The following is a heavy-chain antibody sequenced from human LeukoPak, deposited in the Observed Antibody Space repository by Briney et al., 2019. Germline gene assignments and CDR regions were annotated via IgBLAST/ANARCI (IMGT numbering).Heavy chain of an antibody. J-gene: IGHJ6*03. CDR1: GYSISSGYY. CDR2: IYHSGST. V-gene: IGHV4-38-2*01. D-gene: IGHD2-2*01. CDR3: ARQGSSTSSYYYMDV. Sequence: SETLSLTCAVSGYSISSGYYWGWIRQPPGKGLEWIGNIYHSGSTYYNPSLKSRVTISVDTSKNQCSLKLSSVTAADTAVYYCARQGSSTSSYYYMDVWGKGTTVTVSS.